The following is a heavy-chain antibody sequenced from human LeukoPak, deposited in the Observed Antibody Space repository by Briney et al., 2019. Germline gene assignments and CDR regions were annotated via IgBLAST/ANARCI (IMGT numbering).Heavy chain of an antibody. CDR3: ARGFPSNPVAFDI. V-gene: IGHV6-1*01. J-gene: IGHJ3*02. CDR2: TYYRSKWYN. D-gene: IGHD4-11*01. CDR1: GDSVSSNSAT. Sequence: SRTLSLTCAISGDSVSSNSATWNWIRQSPSRGLEWLGRTYYRSKWYNDYAASVKGRITINPDTSKNQFSLQLNSVTPEDTAVYYCARGFPSNPVAFDIWGQGTMVTVSS.